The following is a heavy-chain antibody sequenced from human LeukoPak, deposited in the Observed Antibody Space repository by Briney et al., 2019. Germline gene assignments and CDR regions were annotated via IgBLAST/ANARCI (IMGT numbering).Heavy chain of an antibody. D-gene: IGHD3-22*01. CDR2: ISPHSGGT. J-gene: IGHJ4*02. Sequence: TSVKVSCKASGYTFTGYYMHWVRQAPGQGLEWMGWISPHSGGTNYAQKFQGRVTMTRDTSFRSAYMDLSRLRSDDTAVYYCARGNGDYYYDSSGFFFLDYWGQGTLVTVSS. CDR1: GYTFTGYY. V-gene: IGHV1-2*02. CDR3: ARGNGDYYYDSSGFFFLDY.